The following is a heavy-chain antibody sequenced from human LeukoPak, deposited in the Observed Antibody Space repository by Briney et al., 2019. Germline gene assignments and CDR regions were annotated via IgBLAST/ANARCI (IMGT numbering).Heavy chain of an antibody. D-gene: IGHD5-12*01. CDR3: ARERGYSGYDWEYYFDY. Sequence: PSETLSLTCTVSGGSISSYYWSWIRQPPGKGLEWIGYIYYSGSTNYNPSLKSRVTISVDTSKNQSSLKLSSVTAADTAVYYCARERGYSGYDWEYYFDYWGQGTLVTVSS. V-gene: IGHV4-59*01. CDR1: GGSISSYY. J-gene: IGHJ4*02. CDR2: IYYSGST.